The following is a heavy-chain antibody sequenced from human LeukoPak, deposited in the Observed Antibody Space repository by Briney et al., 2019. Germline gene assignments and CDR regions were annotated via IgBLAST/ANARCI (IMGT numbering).Heavy chain of an antibody. Sequence: GGSLRLSCAASGFTFSNAWMSWVRQAPGKGLEWVGRIKSKTDGGTTDYAAPVKGRFTISRDDSKNTLYLQMNSLKTEDTAVYYCTTVLYYDFWSGPGGGAFDIWGQGTMVTVSS. CDR1: GFTFSNAW. CDR3: TTVLYYDFWSGPGGGAFDI. CDR2: IKSKTDGGTT. J-gene: IGHJ3*02. V-gene: IGHV3-15*01. D-gene: IGHD3-3*01.